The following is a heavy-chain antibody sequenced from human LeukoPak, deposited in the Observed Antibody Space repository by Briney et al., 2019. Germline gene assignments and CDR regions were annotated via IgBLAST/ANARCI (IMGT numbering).Heavy chain of an antibody. CDR1: GASISTYY. D-gene: IGHD6-13*01. V-gene: IGHV4-4*07. Sequence: SETLSLTCTVSGASISTYYWICIRQRAGQERVGIGRIYTSGSTNYTPSLKSRVTISVDTSKNQFSLKLRSVTDADTAVYYCARGGRSSSYFYWGQGTLVTVSS. CDR3: ARGGRSSSYFY. J-gene: IGHJ4*02. CDR2: IYTSGST.